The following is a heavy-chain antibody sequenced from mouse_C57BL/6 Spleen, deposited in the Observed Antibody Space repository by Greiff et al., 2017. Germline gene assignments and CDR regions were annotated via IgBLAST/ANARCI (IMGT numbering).Heavy chain of an antibody. Sequence: VQLQQAGPELVKPGASVKISCKASGYAFSSAGMNWVKQRPGKGREWIGRIYPGDGDTNYNGKFKGKATLTADRSSSTAYMQLSSLTSEYSAVYCCDTTVVATEYFDVWGTVTTVTVSS. V-gene: IGHV1-82*01. CDR3: DTTVVATEYFDV. J-gene: IGHJ1*03. CDR1: GYAFSSAG. D-gene: IGHD1-1*01. CDR2: IYPGDGDT.